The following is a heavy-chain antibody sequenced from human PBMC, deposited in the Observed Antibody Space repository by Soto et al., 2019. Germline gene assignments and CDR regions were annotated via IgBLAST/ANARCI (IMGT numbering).Heavy chain of an antibody. CDR1: GFTFSSYA. J-gene: IGHJ4*02. CDR3: ARAALRYFDWYYFDY. CDR2: ISYDGSNK. D-gene: IGHD3-9*01. V-gene: IGHV3-30-3*01. Sequence: GGSLRLSCAASGFTFSSYAMHWVRQAPGKGLEWVAVISYDGSNKYYADSVKGRFTISRDNSKNTLYLQMTSLRAEDTAVYYSARAALRYFDWYYFDYWGQGTLVTVSS.